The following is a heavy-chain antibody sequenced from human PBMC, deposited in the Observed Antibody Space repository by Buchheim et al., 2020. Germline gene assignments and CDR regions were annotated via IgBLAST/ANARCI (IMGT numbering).Heavy chain of an antibody. Sequence: QVQLVESGGGVVQPGRSLRLSCAASGFTFSSYGMHWVRQAPGKGLEWVAVISYDGSNKYYADSVKGRFTISRDNSKNTLYLQMNSLRAEDTAVYYCATRGSSGYDWAEGYFDYWGQGTL. D-gene: IGHD5-12*01. CDR3: ATRGSSGYDWAEGYFDY. J-gene: IGHJ4*02. CDR1: GFTFSSYG. V-gene: IGHV3-30*03. CDR2: ISYDGSNK.